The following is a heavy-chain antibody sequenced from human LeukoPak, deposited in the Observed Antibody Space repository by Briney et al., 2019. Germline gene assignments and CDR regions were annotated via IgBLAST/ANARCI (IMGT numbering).Heavy chain of an antibody. Sequence: ASVKVSCKASGYTFTSYYMHWVRQAPGQGLEWMLIINRSGGITSYAENVQGRVTITRDTSTSPVYMELSSMRSEDTAVYYCERSTYSRSWLLSYWGEGTLVTLPS. CDR3: ERSTYSRSWLLSY. J-gene: IGHJ4*02. D-gene: IGHD6-13*01. V-gene: IGHV1-46*04. CDR1: GYTFTSYY. CDR2: INRSGGIT.